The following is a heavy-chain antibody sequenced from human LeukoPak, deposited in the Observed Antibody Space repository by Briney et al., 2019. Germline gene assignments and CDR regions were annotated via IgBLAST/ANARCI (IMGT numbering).Heavy chain of an antibody. CDR1: NDSISSTISF. D-gene: IGHD3-22*01. V-gene: IGHV4-39*01. CDR2: IYYSGTA. J-gene: IGHJ4*02. Sequence: PSETLSLTCTVSNDSISSTISFWGWIRQPPGKGLEWIGSIYYSGTAYYSPSLKSRVTISVDMSKSQFSLKLTSVTAADTAIYYCVRMSYYENSGYSPFDSWGRGTLFTVSS. CDR3: VRMSYYENSGYSPFDS.